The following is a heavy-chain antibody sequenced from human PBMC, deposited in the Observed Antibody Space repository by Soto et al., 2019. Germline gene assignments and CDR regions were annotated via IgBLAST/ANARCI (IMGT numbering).Heavy chain of an antibody. CDR2: IYDSGRT. Sequence: PSQTLSLTCTVPDASISSYYCSWIRQPPGKGLEWIGYIYDSGRTTYNPSLKSRVTISVDRSKNQFSLKLSSVTAADTAVYYCAGDVRSGSYRFDYWGQGTLVTVS. D-gene: IGHD1-26*01. CDR1: DASISSYY. V-gene: IGHV4-59*08. J-gene: IGHJ4*02. CDR3: AGDVRSGSYRFDY.